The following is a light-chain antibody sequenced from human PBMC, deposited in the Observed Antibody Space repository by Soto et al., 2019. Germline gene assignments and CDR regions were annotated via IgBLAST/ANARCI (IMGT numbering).Light chain of an antibody. CDR1: QSVGSGY. CDR2: GTS. CDR3: QYYGTSPPDT. V-gene: IGKV3-20*01. Sequence: EVVLTQSPGTLSLSPGERATLYCRASQSVGSGYLGWFQQKAGQTPRLLFYGTSHRPTYIPDRFSASGSGTDFTLTISRVEPEDFAVYYCQYYGTSPPDTFGQGTRLEIK. J-gene: IGKJ2*01.